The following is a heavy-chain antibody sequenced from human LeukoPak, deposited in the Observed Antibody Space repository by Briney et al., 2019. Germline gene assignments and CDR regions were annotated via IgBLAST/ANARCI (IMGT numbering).Heavy chain of an antibody. CDR2: IYSNNTT. Sequence: QPGGSLRLSCAVSGFNFGHYYMSWVRQAPGKGLEWVSVIYSNNTTYYADAVKGRFTISRGNFNSTLYLQMNNLRVDDTAVYYCARASWGYDFDSWGLGTLVAVSS. J-gene: IGHJ4*02. CDR1: GFNFGHYY. CDR3: ARASWGYDFDS. D-gene: IGHD7-27*01. V-gene: IGHV3-53*01.